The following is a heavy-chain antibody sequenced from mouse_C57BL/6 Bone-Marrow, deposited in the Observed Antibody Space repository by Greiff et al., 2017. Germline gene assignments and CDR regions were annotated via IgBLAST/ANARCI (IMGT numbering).Heavy chain of an antibody. Sequence: EVQLQHSGPELVKPGASVKISCKASGYSFTGYYMNWVKQSPEKSLEWIGEINPSTGGTTYNQKFKAKATLTVDKSSSTAYMQLKSLTSEDSAVYYCARRSYYGFDYWGQGTTLTVSS. CDR2: INPSTGGT. CDR1: GYSFTGYY. V-gene: IGHV1-42*01. J-gene: IGHJ2*01. CDR3: ARRSYYGFDY. D-gene: IGHD1-1*01.